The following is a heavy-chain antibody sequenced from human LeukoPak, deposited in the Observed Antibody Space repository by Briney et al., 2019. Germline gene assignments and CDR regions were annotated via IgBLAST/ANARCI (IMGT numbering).Heavy chain of an antibody. CDR2: IYYTGST. CDR1: GGSISTYY. D-gene: IGHD1-1*01. Sequence: PSETLSLNCTVSGGSISTYYWSWIRQPPGKGLEWIGFIYYTGSTDYNPSLKSRVTMSVDTSKNQFSLKLSSVTAADTAVYYCARHKEESGAYRPNDYWGQGTLVTVSS. CDR3: ARHKEESGAYRPNDY. V-gene: IGHV4-59*08. J-gene: IGHJ4*02.